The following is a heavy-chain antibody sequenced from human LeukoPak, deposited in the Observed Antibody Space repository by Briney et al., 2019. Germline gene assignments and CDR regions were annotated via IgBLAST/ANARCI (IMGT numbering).Heavy chain of an antibody. V-gene: IGHV3-21*01. CDR2: ISSSSSYI. D-gene: IGHD6-19*01. J-gene: IGHJ4*02. CDR3: ARSSSGWMFDY. CDR1: GFSVSDKY. Sequence: PGGSLRLSCAASGFSVSDKYMTWVRQAPGKGLEWVSSISSSSSYIYYADSVKGRFTISRDNAKNSLYLQMNSLRAEDTAVYYCARSSSGWMFDYWGQGTLVTVSS.